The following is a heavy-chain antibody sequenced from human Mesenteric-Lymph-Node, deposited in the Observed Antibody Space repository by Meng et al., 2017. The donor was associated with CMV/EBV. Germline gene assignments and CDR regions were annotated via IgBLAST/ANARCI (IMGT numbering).Heavy chain of an antibody. J-gene: IGHJ4*02. CDR3: VKDIGGSYCSSANCYRGPLEY. V-gene: IGHV3-9*01. Sequence: SLKISCAASGFTFDDYAMHWVRQAPGKGLEWVSDISSSGLNIGYADTVKGRFTISRDNARNSLYLQMNSLRSEDTAFYYCVKDIGGSYCSSANCYRGPLEYWGQGTLVTVSS. CDR2: ISSSGLNI. CDR1: GFTFDDYA. D-gene: IGHD2-2*01.